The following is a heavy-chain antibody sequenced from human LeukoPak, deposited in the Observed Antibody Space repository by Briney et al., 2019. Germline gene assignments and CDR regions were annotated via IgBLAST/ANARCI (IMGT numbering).Heavy chain of an antibody. D-gene: IGHD5-18*01. Sequence: GGSLRLSCAASGFTFSSYSMNWVRQAPGKGLEWVSSISSSSSYIYYADSVKGRFTISRDNAKNSLYLQMNSLRAEDTAVYYCARDESRCSYGPGYWGQGTLVTVSS. V-gene: IGHV3-21*01. J-gene: IGHJ4*02. CDR3: ARDESRCSYGPGY. CDR2: ISSSSSYI. CDR1: GFTFSSYS.